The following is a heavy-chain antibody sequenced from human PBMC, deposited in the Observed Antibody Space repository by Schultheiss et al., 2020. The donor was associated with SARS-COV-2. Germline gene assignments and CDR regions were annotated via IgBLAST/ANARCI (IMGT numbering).Heavy chain of an antibody. CDR1: GGTFSSYA. J-gene: IGHJ4*02. Sequence: SVKVSCKASGGTFSSYAISWVRQAPGQGLEWMGGIIPIFGTANYAQKFQGRVTITADESTSTAYMELSSLRSEDTAVYYCARDDGLLPTDGYSYGRYYYDSSGYYYWGQGTLVTVSS. CDR3: ARDDGLLPTDGYSYGRYYYDSSGYYY. V-gene: IGHV1-69*13. CDR2: IIPIFGTA. D-gene: IGHD3-22*01.